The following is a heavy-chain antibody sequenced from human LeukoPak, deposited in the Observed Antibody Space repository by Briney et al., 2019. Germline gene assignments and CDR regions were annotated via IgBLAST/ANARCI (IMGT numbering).Heavy chain of an antibody. Sequence: PGGSLRLSCAASGFTFSSYEMNWVRQAPGKGLEWVSYISSSSGSTTYYADSVKGRFTISRDNAKNSLYLQMNSLRAEDTAVYYCARDSAFTAPRGTMHGMDVWGQGTTVTVSS. CDR1: GFTFSSYE. CDR3: ARDSAFTAPRGTMHGMDV. D-gene: IGHD3-10*01. J-gene: IGHJ6*02. CDR2: ISSSSGSTT. V-gene: IGHV3-48*03.